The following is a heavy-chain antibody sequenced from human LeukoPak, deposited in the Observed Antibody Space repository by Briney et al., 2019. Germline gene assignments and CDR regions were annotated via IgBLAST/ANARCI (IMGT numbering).Heavy chain of an antibody. CDR3: AKDQHSSGWSLIYHYYGMDV. Sequence: PGGSLRLSCAASGFTFSSYGMHWVRQAPGKGLEWVAVISCDGSNKYHADSVKGRFTISRDNSKNTLYLQMNSLRAEDTAVYYCAKDQHSSGWSLIYHYYGMDVWGQGTTVTVSS. V-gene: IGHV3-30*18. CDR1: GFTFSSYG. D-gene: IGHD6-19*01. J-gene: IGHJ6*02. CDR2: ISCDGSNK.